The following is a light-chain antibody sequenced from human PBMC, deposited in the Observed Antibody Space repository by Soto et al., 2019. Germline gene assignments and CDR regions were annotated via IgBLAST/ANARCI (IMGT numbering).Light chain of an antibody. CDR1: SSNIGSNT. CDR2: SNI. Sequence: QSALTQPPSASGTPGQRVTISCSGSSSNIGSNTVNWYQQLPGTAPKLLIYSNIHRPSGVPDRFSGSKSGTSASLAISGLQSEDEADYYCAAWDDSLNGFVVFGGGTKLTVL. CDR3: AAWDDSLNGFVV. V-gene: IGLV1-44*01. J-gene: IGLJ2*01.